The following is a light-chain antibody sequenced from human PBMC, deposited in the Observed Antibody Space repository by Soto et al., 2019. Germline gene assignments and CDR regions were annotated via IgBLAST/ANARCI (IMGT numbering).Light chain of an antibody. J-gene: IGKJ5*01. CDR1: QSVSNNY. V-gene: IGKV3D-20*02. CDR3: QQRSNWPPT. CDR2: GAS. Sequence: IVLTQSPGTLSLSPGERATLSCRTSQSVSNNYLAWYQQKPGQAPRLLIYGASSRAIGIPARFSGSGSGTDFTLTISSLEPEDFAVYYCQQRSNWPPTFGQGTRLEIK.